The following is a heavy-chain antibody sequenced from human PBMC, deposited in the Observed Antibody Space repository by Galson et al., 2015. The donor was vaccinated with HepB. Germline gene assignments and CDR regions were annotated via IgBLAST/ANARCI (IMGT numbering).Heavy chain of an antibody. CDR3: ARDGCYEMSGYFDISALET. CDR2: VSSSSNYI. D-gene: IGHD3-22*01. CDR1: GFTFIMHK. V-gene: IGHV3-21*01. J-gene: IGHJ3*01. Sequence: SLTLSYAACGFTFIMHKMNWVRQAPGRGLEWVSSVSSSSNYIYYADSLKGRFTISRDNAKNSLYLKVNILRVEDAAVYYCARDGCYEMSGYFDISALETWGQGTPVTVSS.